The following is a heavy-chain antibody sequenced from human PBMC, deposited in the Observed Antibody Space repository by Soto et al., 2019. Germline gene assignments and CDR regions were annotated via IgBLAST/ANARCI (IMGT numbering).Heavy chain of an antibody. CDR2: IYYSGST. V-gene: IGHV4-39*01. Sequence: QLQLQESGPGLVKPSETLSLTCTVSGGSISSSSYYWGWIRQPPGKGLEWIGSIYYSGSTYYNPSLTSRVTISVDTSKNQFSLKLSSVTAADTAVYYCASLMVRGVIITIKDDYWGQGTLVTVSS. CDR3: ASLMVRGVIITIKDDY. CDR1: GGSISSSSYY. D-gene: IGHD3-10*01. J-gene: IGHJ4*02.